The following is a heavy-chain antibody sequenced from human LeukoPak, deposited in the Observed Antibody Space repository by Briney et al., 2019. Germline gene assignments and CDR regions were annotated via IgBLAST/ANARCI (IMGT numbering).Heavy chain of an antibody. CDR2: ISSSSSYI. CDR1: GFTFSSYS. Sequence: GGSLRLSCAASGFTFSSYSMNWVRQAPGKGLEWASSISSSSSYIYYADSVKGRFTISRDNAKNSLYLQMNSLRAEDTAVYYCARDLITMVRGVTDGGDYWGQGTLVTVSS. D-gene: IGHD3-10*01. J-gene: IGHJ4*02. CDR3: ARDLITMVRGVTDGGDY. V-gene: IGHV3-21*01.